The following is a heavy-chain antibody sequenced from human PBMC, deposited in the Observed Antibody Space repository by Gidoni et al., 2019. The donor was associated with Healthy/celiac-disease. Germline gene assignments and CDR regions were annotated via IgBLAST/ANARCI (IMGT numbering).Heavy chain of an antibody. CDR1: GFTFSSYA. Sequence: VQLLESGGGLVQPGGSLRLSCAAPGFTFSSYAMSWVRQAPGKGLEWVSAISGSSGSTYYADSVKGRFTISRDNSKNTLYLQMNSLRAEDTAVYYCAKARGYSRGYFDYWGQGTLVTVSS. CDR2: ISGSSGST. V-gene: IGHV3-23*01. CDR3: AKARGYSRGYFDY. J-gene: IGHJ4*02. D-gene: IGHD6-13*01.